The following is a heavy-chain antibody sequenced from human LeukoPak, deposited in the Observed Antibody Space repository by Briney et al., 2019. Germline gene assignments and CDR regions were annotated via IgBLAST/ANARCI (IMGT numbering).Heavy chain of an antibody. CDR3: ARPPDYYDSSGYYYAGAFDI. Sequence: GESLKISCKGSGYSFTSYWIGWVRQMPGKGLEWMGIIYPGDSDTRYSPSFQGQVTISADKSISTAYLQWSSLKASDTAMYYCARPPDYYDSSGYYYAGAFDIWGQGTMVTVSS. CDR2: IYPGDSDT. J-gene: IGHJ3*02. D-gene: IGHD3-22*01. CDR1: GYSFTSYW. V-gene: IGHV5-51*01.